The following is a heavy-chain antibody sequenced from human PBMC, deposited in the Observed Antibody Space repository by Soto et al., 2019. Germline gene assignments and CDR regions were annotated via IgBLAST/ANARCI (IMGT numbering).Heavy chain of an antibody. J-gene: IGHJ3*02. CDR2: ISSYSSYI. Sequence: GGSLRLSCAASGFTFSSYSRNWVRQAPGKGLEWVSSISSYSSYIYYADSVKGRFTISRDNAKNSLYLQMNSLRAEDTAVYYCASDSGSYSAFDIWGQGTMVTVSS. D-gene: IGHD1-26*01. V-gene: IGHV3-21*01. CDR1: GFTFSSYS. CDR3: ASDSGSYSAFDI.